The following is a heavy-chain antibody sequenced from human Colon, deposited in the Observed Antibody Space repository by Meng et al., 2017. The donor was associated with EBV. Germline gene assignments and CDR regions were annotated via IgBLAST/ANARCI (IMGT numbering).Heavy chain of an antibody. V-gene: IGHV4-31*03. CDR1: GGSISSGGYY. D-gene: IGHD3-10*01. J-gene: IGHJ5*02. CDR3: ARASYGSGSPLGESWFDP. Sequence: VRLQGSGPGLGKPSQTLSLTCTGSGGSISSGGYYWSWIRQHPGKGLEWIGYIHSSGSTYYNPSLRSRLTISVDTSKNQFSLKLSSVTAADTAVYYCARASYGSGSPLGESWFDPWGQGTLVTVSS. CDR2: IHSSGST.